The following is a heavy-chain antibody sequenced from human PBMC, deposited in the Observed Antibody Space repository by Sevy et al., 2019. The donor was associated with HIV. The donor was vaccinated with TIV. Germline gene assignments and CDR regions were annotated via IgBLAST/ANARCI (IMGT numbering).Heavy chain of an antibody. CDR2: VGNVGGGT. CDR3: TRDMYGIDY. J-gene: IGHJ4*02. CDR1: GFTFTNYW. Sequence: GGSLRLSCAASGFTFTNYWMPWVRQPPGKGLVWVSGVGNVGGGTNYADSVKGRFTISRDNAKNTVYLQMNSLRAEDTAVYYCTRDMYGIDYWGQGTLVTVSS. V-gene: IGHV3-74*01. D-gene: IGHD2-8*01.